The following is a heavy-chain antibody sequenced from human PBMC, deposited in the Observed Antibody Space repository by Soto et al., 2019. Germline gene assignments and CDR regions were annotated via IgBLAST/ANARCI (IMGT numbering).Heavy chain of an antibody. CDR3: AKDLNYYGSGSYYHSVTDY. CDR1: GFSFSSNS. D-gene: IGHD3-10*01. CDR2: ISGSSGTI. J-gene: IGHJ4*02. Sequence: EVELVESGGGLVQPGGSLRLSCAASGFSFSSNSMSWVRQAPGKGLEWVSYISGSSGTIYYADSVKGRFTISRDNSKNTLYLQMNSLRAEDTAVYYCAKDLNYYGSGSYYHSVTDYWGQGTLVTVSS. V-gene: IGHV3-23*04.